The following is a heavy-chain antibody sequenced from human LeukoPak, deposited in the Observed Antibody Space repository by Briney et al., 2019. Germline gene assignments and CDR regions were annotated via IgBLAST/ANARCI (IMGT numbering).Heavy chain of an antibody. CDR2: IYYSGST. V-gene: IGHV4-59*01. D-gene: IGHD2-2*01. CDR3: ASYYQQIDY. Sequence: PSETLSLTCTVSGGSISSYYWSWNRQPPGKGLEWIGYIYYSGSTNYNPSLKSRVTISVDTSKNQFSLKLSSVTAADTAVYYCASYYQQIDYWGQGTLVTVSS. CDR1: GGSISSYY. J-gene: IGHJ4*02.